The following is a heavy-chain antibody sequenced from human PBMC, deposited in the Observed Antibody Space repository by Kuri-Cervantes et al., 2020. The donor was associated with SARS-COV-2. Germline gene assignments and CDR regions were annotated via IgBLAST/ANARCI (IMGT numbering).Heavy chain of an antibody. CDR1: GYTFTGYY. V-gene: IGHV1-2*04. Sequence: ASVKVSCKASGYTFTGYYMHWVRQAPGQGLEWMGWINPNSGGTNYAQKFQGWVTMTRDTSISTAYMELSRLRPDDTAVYYCARDRHPRRRYCSSTSCYGDYYYGMDVWGQGTTVTVSS. J-gene: IGHJ6*02. CDR3: ARDRHPRRRYCSSTSCYGDYYYGMDV. CDR2: INPNSGGT. D-gene: IGHD2-2*01.